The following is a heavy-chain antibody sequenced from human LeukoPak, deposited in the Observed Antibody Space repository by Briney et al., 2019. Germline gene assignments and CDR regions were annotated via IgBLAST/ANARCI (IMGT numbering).Heavy chain of an antibody. CDR2: IRYDGSNK. CDR1: GFAFDTYG. D-gene: IGHD3-22*01. Sequence: GGSLRLSCAASGFAFDTYGMHWVRQAPGKGLEWVAFIRYDGSNKYYADSVKGRFTISRDNSKNTLYLQMNSLRAEDTAVYYCARDALGSGYPGTFDIWGQGTMVTVSS. J-gene: IGHJ3*02. CDR3: ARDALGSGYPGTFDI. V-gene: IGHV3-30*02.